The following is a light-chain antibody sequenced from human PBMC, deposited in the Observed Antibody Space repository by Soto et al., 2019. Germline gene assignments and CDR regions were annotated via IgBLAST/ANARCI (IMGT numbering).Light chain of an antibody. V-gene: IGKV3-15*01. CDR3: QQYDRWPVT. Sequence: EVVMTQSPATLSVSPGERVTFSCRASQSVTTNLAWYQHKPGQSPRLLISGATTGASGIPPRFSGSGSGTEFTLTIDRLQSADFAVYYCQQYDRWPVTFGGGTKVEIK. CDR2: GAT. CDR1: QSVTTN. J-gene: IGKJ4*01.